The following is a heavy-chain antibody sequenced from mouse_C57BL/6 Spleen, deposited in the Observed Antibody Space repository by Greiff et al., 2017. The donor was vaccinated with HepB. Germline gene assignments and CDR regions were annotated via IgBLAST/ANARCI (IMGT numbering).Heavy chain of an antibody. V-gene: IGHV5-4*01. J-gene: IGHJ4*01. CDR2: ISDGGSYT. CDR3: AREGGLNAMDY. CDR1: GFTFSSYA. Sequence: EVKLVESGGGLVKPGGSLKLSCAASGFTFSSYAMSWVRQTPEKRLEWVATISDGGSYTYYPDNVKGRFTISRDTAKNNLYLQMSHLKSEDTAMYYCAREGGLNAMDYWGQGTSVTVSS. D-gene: IGHD3-3*01.